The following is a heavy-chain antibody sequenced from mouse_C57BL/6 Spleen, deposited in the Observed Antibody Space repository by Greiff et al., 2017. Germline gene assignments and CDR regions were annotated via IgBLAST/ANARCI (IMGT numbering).Heavy chain of an antibody. J-gene: IGHJ3*01. V-gene: IGHV5-17*01. CDR2: ISSGSSTI. Sequence: EVKLMESGGGLVKPGGSLKLSCAASGFTFSDYGMHWVRQAPEKGLEWVAYISSGSSTIYYADTVKGRFTISRDNAKNTLFLQMTSLRSEDTAMYYCANDYGFAYWGQGTLVTVSA. CDR3: ANDYGFAY. CDR1: GFTFSDYG. D-gene: IGHD2-4*01.